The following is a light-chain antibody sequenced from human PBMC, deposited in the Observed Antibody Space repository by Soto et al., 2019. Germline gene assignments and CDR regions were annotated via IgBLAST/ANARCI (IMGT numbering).Light chain of an antibody. CDR1: SSDVVSYTL. Sequence: QSALTQPASVSGSPGQSITISCTGSSSDVVSYTLVSWYQQHPGKVPKLMIYEVSKRPSGVSVRFSGSRSGNTASLTISGLQAEDEADYFCWSYAGSFTYVFGTGTKLTVL. V-gene: IGLV2-23*02. J-gene: IGLJ1*01. CDR2: EVS. CDR3: WSYAGSFTYV.